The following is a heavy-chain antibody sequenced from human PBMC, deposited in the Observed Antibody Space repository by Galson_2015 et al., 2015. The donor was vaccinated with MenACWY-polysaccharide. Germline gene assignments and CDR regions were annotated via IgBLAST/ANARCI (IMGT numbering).Heavy chain of an antibody. CDR1: GFTFGDAW. Sequence: SLRLSCAASGFTFGDAWMTWVRQGPGKGLEWVGRIKRKIDGRTADYAAPVKGRFTISRDDSKNTLYLQMNSLKSEDTAVYYCTRDSSGGYDYWGQGTLVTVSS. CDR3: TRDSSGGYDY. J-gene: IGHJ4*02. CDR2: IKRKIDGRTA. V-gene: IGHV3-15*01. D-gene: IGHD3-22*01.